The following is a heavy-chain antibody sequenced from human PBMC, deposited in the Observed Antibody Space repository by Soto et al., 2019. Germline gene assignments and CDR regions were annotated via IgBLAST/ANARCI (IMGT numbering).Heavy chain of an antibody. J-gene: IGHJ4*02. CDR1: GFTFSSYG. CDR3: ARDVAAGGEYYFDY. V-gene: IGHV3-33*01. D-gene: IGHD3-16*01. Sequence: QVQLVESGGGVVQPGRSLRLSCAASGFTFSSYGMHWVRQAPGKGLEWVAVIWYDGSNKYYADSVKGRFTISRDNSKNTLYLQMNSLRAKDTAVYYCARDVAAGGEYYFDYWGQGTLVTVSS. CDR2: IWYDGSNK.